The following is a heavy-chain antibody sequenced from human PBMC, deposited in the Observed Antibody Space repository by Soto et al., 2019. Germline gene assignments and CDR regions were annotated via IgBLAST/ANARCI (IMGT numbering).Heavy chain of an antibody. CDR2: MNPNSGET. J-gene: IGHJ5*02. CDR1: GYTFTDYD. V-gene: IGHV1-8*01. CDR3: ARVAVAARPRWYNWFDP. D-gene: IGHD2-15*01. Sequence: QEQLVQSGAEVKKPGASVKVSCKTSGYTFTDYDINWVRQATGQGLEWIGWMNPNSGETGYAQKFQGRVTMTRSASLSTAYLALSSLRSEDTAVYDCARVAVAARPRWYNWFDPWGQGTLVTVSS.